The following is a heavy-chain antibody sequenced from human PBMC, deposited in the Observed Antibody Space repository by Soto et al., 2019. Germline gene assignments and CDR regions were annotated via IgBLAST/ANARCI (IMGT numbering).Heavy chain of an antibody. V-gene: IGHV1-69*04. CDR3: ARDPPCITIFYGPTQFDY. D-gene: IGHD3-9*01. CDR2: IIPILGIA. CDR1: GGTFSSYT. Sequence: SVKVSCKASGGTFSSYTISWVRQAPGQGLEWMGRIIPILGIANYAQKFQGRVTITADKSTSTAYMELSSLRSEDTAVYYCARDPPCITIFYGPTQFDYWGQGTLVTVSS. J-gene: IGHJ4*02.